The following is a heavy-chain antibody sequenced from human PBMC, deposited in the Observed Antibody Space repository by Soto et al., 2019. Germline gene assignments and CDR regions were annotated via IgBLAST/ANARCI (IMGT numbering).Heavy chain of an antibody. Sequence: ASMKVSCKASGGTFSSYAISWVRQAPGQGLEWMGGIIPIFGTANYAQKFQGRVTITADESTSTAYMELSSLRSEDTAVYYCARERGIQLWPLYYGMDVWGQGTTVTVSS. CDR2: IIPIFGTA. CDR1: GGTFSSYA. D-gene: IGHD5-18*01. J-gene: IGHJ6*02. V-gene: IGHV1-69*13. CDR3: ARERGIQLWPLYYGMDV.